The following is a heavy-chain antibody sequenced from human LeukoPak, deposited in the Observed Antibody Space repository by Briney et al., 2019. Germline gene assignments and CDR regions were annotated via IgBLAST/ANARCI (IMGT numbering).Heavy chain of an antibody. CDR2: IYTSGST. CDR3: ARLTEYYYDSSGYCYDY. J-gene: IGHJ4*02. D-gene: IGHD3-22*01. V-gene: IGHV4-61*02. CDR1: GGSISSGSYY. Sequence: PSQTLSLTCTVSGGSISSGSYYWSWIRQPAGKGLEWIGRIYTSGSTNYNPSLKSRVTISVDTSKNQFFLKLSSVTAADTAVYYCARLTEYYYDSSGYCYDYWGQGTLVTVSS.